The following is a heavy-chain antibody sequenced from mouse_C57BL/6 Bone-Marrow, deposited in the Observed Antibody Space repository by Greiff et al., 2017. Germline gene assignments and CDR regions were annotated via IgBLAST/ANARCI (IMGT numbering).Heavy chain of an antibody. V-gene: IGHV2-5*01. CDR1: GFSLTSYG. J-gene: IGHJ4*01. D-gene: IGHD2-4*01. CDR3: AKNLRNYDHDGGGAMDY. CDR2: IWRGGST. Sequence: VQGVESGPGLVQPSQSLSITCTVSGFSLTSYGVHWVRQSPGKGLEWLGVIWRGGSTDYTADFMSRLSITKDNSKSQVFFKMNSLQADDTAIYYCAKNLRNYDHDGGGAMDYWGQGTSVTVSS.